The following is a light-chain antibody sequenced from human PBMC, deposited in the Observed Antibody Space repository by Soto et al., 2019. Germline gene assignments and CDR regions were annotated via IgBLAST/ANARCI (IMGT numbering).Light chain of an antibody. CDR2: GAS. CDR3: QQYGSSPTWT. Sequence: EIVLTQSPGTLSLSPGERATLPCRASQSVSSSYLAWYQQKPGQAPRLLIYGASSRATGIPDRFSGSGSGTDFTLTISRLEPEDVAVYYCQQYGSSPTWTFGQGTKVEIK. V-gene: IGKV3-20*01. CDR1: QSVSSSY. J-gene: IGKJ1*01.